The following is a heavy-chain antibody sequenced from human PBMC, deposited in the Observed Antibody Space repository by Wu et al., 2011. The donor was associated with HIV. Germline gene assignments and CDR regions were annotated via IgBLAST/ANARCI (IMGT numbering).Heavy chain of an antibody. CDR1: GYTFTNYA. V-gene: IGHV1-18*01. CDR3: ARDGSSAQLDLYYNHMDV. D-gene: IGHD6-6*01. CDR2: ISAYNGDT. Sequence: QVQLVQSGAEVKKPGAQVKVSCKASGYTFTNYAIHWVRQAPGQGLEWMGWISAYNGDTNYAQKLQDRVTMTTDTSTSTAYMELRSLRSDDTAVYYCARDGSSAQLDLYYNHMDVWGKGTTVTVSS. J-gene: IGHJ6*03.